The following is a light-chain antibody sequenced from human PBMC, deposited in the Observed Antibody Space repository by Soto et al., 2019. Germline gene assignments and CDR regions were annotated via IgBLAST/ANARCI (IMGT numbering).Light chain of an antibody. CDR2: LAS. V-gene: IGKV1-9*01. J-gene: IGKJ2*01. CDR3: QQYNSYSYT. CDR1: QGISSY. Sequence: IQLTQSPSSLSASVGDRVTITCRASQGISSYLAWYQQKPGKAPKLLIYLASTLQSGVPSSFIGSGSGTDFTLTISSLQPDDFATYYCQQYNSYSYTFGQGTKVDIK.